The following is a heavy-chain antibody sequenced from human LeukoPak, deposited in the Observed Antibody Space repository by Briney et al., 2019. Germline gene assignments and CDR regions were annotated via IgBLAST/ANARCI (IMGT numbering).Heavy chain of an antibody. Sequence: PSETLSLTCTVSGGSISTGGHYWSWIRQHPGKDLEWIGYIYYTGGTYSNPSLKSRASISIDTSKNQFSLKLTSVTAADTAVYFYARGLGDNGSYWYFDLWGRGTLVTVSS. V-gene: IGHV4-31*03. J-gene: IGHJ2*01. CDR3: ARGLGDNGSYWYFDL. CDR1: GGSISTGGHY. CDR2: IYYTGGT. D-gene: IGHD4-17*01.